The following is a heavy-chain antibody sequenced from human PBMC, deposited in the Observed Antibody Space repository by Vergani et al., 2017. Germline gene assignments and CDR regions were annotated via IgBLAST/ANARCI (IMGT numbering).Heavy chain of an antibody. J-gene: IGHJ4*02. D-gene: IGHD3-16*01. CDR2: ITVKGDHT. V-gene: IGHV3-NL1*01. Sequence: QVQLVESGGGVVQPGGSLRLSCAASGFTFSSYGMHWVRQAPGKGLEWVSGITVKGDHTYYGDPVKGRFTISRDNSRNTLYLQLNSLRPEDTAVYYCAKNLESGAYRGGNFDYWGQGTLVTVSS. CDR1: GFTFSSYG. CDR3: AKNLESGAYRGGNFDY.